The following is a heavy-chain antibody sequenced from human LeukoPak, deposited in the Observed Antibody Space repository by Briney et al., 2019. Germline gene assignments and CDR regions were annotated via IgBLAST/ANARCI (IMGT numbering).Heavy chain of an antibody. Sequence: GGSLRLSCAASGFTFSSYGMHWVRQAPGKGLEWVAFIRYDGSNKYYADSVKGRFTISRDNSKNTLYLQMNSLRAEDTAVYYCAKVTHRISLAAPLFSWGQGTLVTVSS. D-gene: IGHD6-13*01. J-gene: IGHJ4*02. CDR1: GFTFSSYG. CDR3: AKVTHRISLAAPLFS. V-gene: IGHV3-30*02. CDR2: IRYDGSNK.